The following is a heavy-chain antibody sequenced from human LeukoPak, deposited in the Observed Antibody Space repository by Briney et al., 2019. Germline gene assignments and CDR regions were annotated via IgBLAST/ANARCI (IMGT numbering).Heavy chain of an antibody. CDR1: GYFISSGYY. D-gene: IGHD6-19*01. J-gene: IGHJ6*03. V-gene: IGHV4-38-2*02. CDR2: IHHSGST. Sequence: PSETLSLTCTVSGYFISSGYYWGWIRQPPGKGLQWIGSIHHSGSTYYNPSLKSRVTISVDTSKNQFSLKLSSVTAADTAVYYCARDETYSSDWQSNHYYYYMDVWGKGTTVTVSS. CDR3: ARDETYSSDWQSNHYYYYMDV.